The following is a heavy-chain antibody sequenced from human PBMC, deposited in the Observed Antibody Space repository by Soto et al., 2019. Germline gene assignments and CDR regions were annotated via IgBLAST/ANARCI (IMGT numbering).Heavy chain of an antibody. CDR2: IKSKTDGETT. Sequence: PGGSLRLSCAASGFTFSKAWMSWVRQAPGKGLEWVGRIKSKTDGETTDYAAPVKGRFTISRDDSKNTLYLQMNSLKAEDTAVYYCAFITIFGVVKTQLDDYWAQRTLVTVSS. D-gene: IGHD3-3*01. V-gene: IGHV3-15*01. J-gene: IGHJ4*02. CDR3: AFITIFGVVKTQLDDY. CDR1: GFTFSKAW.